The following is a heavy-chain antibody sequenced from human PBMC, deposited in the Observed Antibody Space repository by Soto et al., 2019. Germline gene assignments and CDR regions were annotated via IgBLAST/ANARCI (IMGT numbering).Heavy chain of an antibody. Sequence: QVQLQESGPGLVKPSETLSLTCTVSGGSISSYYWSWIRQPAGKGLEWIGRIYTSGSTNYNPSLKSRVTMSVDTSKNQFSLKLSSVNAADTAVYYCARGGYSSSWAESEGYFDLWGRGTLVTVSS. J-gene: IGHJ2*01. CDR3: ARGGYSSSWAESEGYFDL. V-gene: IGHV4-4*07. D-gene: IGHD6-13*01. CDR1: GGSISSYY. CDR2: IYTSGST.